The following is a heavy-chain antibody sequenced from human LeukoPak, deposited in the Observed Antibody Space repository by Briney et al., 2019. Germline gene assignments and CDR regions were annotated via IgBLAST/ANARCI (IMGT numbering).Heavy chain of an antibody. J-gene: IGHJ6*02. CDR3: ARDSGGYSYYGMDV. CDR2: ISAYNGNT. CDR1: GYTFTSYG. D-gene: IGHD1-26*01. Sequence: ASVNVSFTASGYTFTSYGISWVRQAPGQGLEWMGWISAYNGNTNYAQKLQGRVTMTTDTSTSTAYMELRSLRSDDTAVYYCARDSGGYSYYGMDVWGQGTTVTVSS. V-gene: IGHV1-18*01.